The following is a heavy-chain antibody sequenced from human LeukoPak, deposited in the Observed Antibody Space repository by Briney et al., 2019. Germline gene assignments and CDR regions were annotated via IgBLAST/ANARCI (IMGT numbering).Heavy chain of an antibody. CDR2: IKEDGSDK. V-gene: IGHV3-7*01. D-gene: IGHD5-24*01. CDR3: ARDRGWLTFDY. CDR1: GFTFSSYW. J-gene: IGHJ4*02. Sequence: GGSLRLSCAASGFTFSSYWMTWVRQAPGKGLEFVANIKEDGSDKYYVGSVKGRFTISRDNAKNSLYLQMNGLRAEDTAVYYCARDRGWLTFDYWGQGTLVTVSS.